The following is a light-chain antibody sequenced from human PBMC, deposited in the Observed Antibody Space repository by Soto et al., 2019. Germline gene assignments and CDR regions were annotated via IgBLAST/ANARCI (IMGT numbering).Light chain of an antibody. J-gene: IGKJ1*01. V-gene: IGKV4-1*01. CDR3: QQYXSTPRT. Sequence: DIVMTQSPDSLAVSLGERATINCKSSQSVLYSSNNKNYLAWYQQKPGQPPKLLIFWASSRKSGVPDRFSGSGSGTDFTLTISSLQAEDVAVYYXQQYXSTPRTFGQGTKVEIK. CDR1: QSVLYSSNNKNY. CDR2: WAS.